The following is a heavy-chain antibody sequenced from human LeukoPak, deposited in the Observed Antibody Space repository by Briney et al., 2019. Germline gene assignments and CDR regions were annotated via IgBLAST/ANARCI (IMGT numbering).Heavy chain of an antibody. CDR2: ISSSSTTI. D-gene: IGHD6-13*01. CDR3: AAYSPPNY. V-gene: IGHV3-48*01. CDR1: GFTFSSYS. J-gene: IGHJ4*02. Sequence: GGSLRLSCAASGFTFSSYSMNWLRQAPGKGLEWVSYISSSSTTIYYADSVKGRFTISRDNAKNSLYLQMDSLRAEDTAVYYCAAYSPPNYWGQGALVTVSS.